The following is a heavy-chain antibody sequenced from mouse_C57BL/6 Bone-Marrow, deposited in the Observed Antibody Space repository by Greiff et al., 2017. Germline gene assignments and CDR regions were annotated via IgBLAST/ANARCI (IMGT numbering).Heavy chain of an antibody. V-gene: IGHV5-6*02. Sequence: EVKLEESGGDLVKPGGSLKLSCAASGFTFSSYGMSWVRQTPDKRLEWVATISSGGSTTYYSDSVKGRFTISRDNAKNTLYLQMSSLKSEDTAMYYCARLEREGDYWGQGTTLTVSS. CDR1: GFTFSSYG. CDR3: ARLEREGDY. CDR2: ISSGGSTT. J-gene: IGHJ2*01.